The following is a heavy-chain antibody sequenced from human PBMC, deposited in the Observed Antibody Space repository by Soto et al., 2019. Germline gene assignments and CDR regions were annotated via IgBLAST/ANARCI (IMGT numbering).Heavy chain of an antibody. CDR1: GYTFTSYG. V-gene: IGHV1-18*01. Sequence: QVQLVQSGAEVKKPGASVKVSCKASGYTFTSYGISWVRQAPGQGLEWMGWISAYNGNTNYAQKRQGRVTMTTDTSTSTAYMELRSLRSDDTAVYYWARDQDGDSHYYYYGMDVWGQGTTVTVSS. D-gene: IGHD4-17*01. J-gene: IGHJ6*02. CDR3: ARDQDGDSHYYYYGMDV. CDR2: ISAYNGNT.